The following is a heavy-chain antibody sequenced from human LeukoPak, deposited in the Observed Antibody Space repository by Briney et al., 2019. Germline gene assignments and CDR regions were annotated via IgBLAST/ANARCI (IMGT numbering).Heavy chain of an antibody. CDR1: GGSISSDY. J-gene: IGHJ4*02. D-gene: IGHD6-13*01. V-gene: IGHV4-59*01. CDR2: IYYSGTT. CDR3: ARGVYIAAAQYGY. Sequence: PSETLSLTCTVSGGSISSDYWNWIRQPPGKGLEWIGYIYYSGTTNYNPSLKSRVTISVDTSKKQFSLKLSSVTAADTAVYYCARGVYIAAAQYGYWGQGTLVTVSS.